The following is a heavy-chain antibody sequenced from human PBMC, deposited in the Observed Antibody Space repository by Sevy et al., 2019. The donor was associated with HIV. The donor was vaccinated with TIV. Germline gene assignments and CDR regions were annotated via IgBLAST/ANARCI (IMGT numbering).Heavy chain of an antibody. Sequence: SENLSLTCTVSGGSISSSSYYWGWIRQPPGKGLEWIGSIYYSGSTYYNPSHKSRVTISVDTSKNQFSLKLSSVTAADTAVYYCARGQWLVHDYWGQGTLVIVSS. CDR3: ARGQWLVHDY. D-gene: IGHD6-19*01. CDR1: GGSISSSSYY. J-gene: IGHJ4*02. V-gene: IGHV4-39*01. CDR2: IYYSGST.